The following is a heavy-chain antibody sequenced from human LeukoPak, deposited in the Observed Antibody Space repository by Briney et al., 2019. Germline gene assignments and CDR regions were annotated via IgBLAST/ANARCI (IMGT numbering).Heavy chain of an antibody. D-gene: IGHD2-2*01. CDR2: IIPILGIA. J-gene: IGHJ5*02. V-gene: IGHV1-69*04. Sequence: SVKVSCKASVGTFSSYAISWVRQAPGQGREWMGRIIPILGIANYAQKFQGRVTITADKSTSTAYMELSSLRSEDTAVYYCARLEQGYCSSTSCFPWGQGTLVTVSS. CDR3: ARLEQGYCSSTSCFP. CDR1: VGTFSSYA.